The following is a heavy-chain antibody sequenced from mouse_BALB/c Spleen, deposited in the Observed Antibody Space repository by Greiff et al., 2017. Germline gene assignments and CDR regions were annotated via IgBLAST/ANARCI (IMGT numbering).Heavy chain of an antibody. J-gene: IGHJ3*01. V-gene: IGHV5-4*02. CDR1: GFTFSDYY. CDR3: AREGPTATPY. CDR2: ISDGGSYT. D-gene: IGHD1-2*01. Sequence: DVKLVESGGGLVKPGGSLKLSCAASGFTFSDYYMYWVRQTPEKRLEWVATISDGGSYTYYPDSVKGRFTISRDNAKNNLYLQMSSLKSEDTAMYYCAREGPTATPYWGQGTLVTVSA.